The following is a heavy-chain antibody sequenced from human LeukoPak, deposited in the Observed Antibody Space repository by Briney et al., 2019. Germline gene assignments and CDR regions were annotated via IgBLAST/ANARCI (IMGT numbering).Heavy chain of an antibody. CDR1: GGTFSSHA. Sequence: GASVKVSCKASGGTFSSHAISWVRQAPGQGLEWMGGIIPIFGTANYAQKFQGRVTITADKSTSTAYMELSSLRSEDTAVYYCARVVCPLCSGGSCYSGPVCWFDPWGQGTLVTVSS. J-gene: IGHJ5*02. CDR2: IIPIFGTA. D-gene: IGHD2-15*01. V-gene: IGHV1-69*06. CDR3: ARVVCPLCSGGSCYSGPVCWFDP.